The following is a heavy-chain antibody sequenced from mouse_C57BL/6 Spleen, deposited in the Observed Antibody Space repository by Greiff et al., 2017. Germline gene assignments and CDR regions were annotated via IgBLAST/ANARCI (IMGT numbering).Heavy chain of an antibody. J-gene: IGHJ4*01. CDR3: TREGDSNYSMDY. CDR2: ISSGGDYI. Sequence: EVKLVESGEGLVKPGGSLKLSCAASGFTFSSYAMSWVRQTPEKRLEWVAYISSGGDYIYYADTVKGRFTISRDNARNTLYLQMSSLKSEDTAMYYCTREGDSNYSMDYWGQGTSVTVSS. D-gene: IGHD2-5*01. V-gene: IGHV5-9-1*02. CDR1: GFTFSSYA.